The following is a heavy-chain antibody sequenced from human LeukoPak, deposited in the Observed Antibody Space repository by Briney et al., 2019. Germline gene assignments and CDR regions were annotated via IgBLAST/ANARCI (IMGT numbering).Heavy chain of an antibody. CDR3: ARAPPMAAAGTYFDY. D-gene: IGHD6-13*01. CDR2: IIPIFGTA. J-gene: IGHJ4*02. CDR1: GGTFSSYA. V-gene: IGHV1-69*13. Sequence: GASVKVSCKASGGTFSSYAISWVRQAPGQGLKWMGGIIPIFGTANYAQKFQGRVTITADESTSTAYMELSSLRSEDTAVYYCARAPPMAAAGTYFDYWGQGTLVTVSS.